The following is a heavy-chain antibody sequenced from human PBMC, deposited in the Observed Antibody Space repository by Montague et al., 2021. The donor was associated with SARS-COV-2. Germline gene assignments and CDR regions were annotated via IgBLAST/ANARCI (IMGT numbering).Heavy chain of an antibody. V-gene: IGHV3-48*03. J-gene: IGHJ4*02. CDR3: ARDQGGYSYNDY. D-gene: IGHD5-18*01. Sequence: SLRLSCAASRFSFSSYEMNWVRQAPGKGLEWVSYISSTGGTIYYADSVKGRFTISRDNSKNTLYLQMHSVRPEDTAVYYCARDQGGYSYNDYWGQGTLVTVSS. CDR2: ISSTGGTI. CDR1: RFSFSSYE.